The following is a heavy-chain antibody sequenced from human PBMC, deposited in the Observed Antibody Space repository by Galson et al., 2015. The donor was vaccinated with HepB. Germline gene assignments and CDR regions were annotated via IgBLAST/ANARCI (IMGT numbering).Heavy chain of an antibody. CDR2: INEDGSEK. CDR3: VNYRGTALEL. D-gene: IGHD3-10*01. V-gene: IGHV3-7*02. Sequence: SLRLSCAASGFTFNNYCMSWVRQAPGKGLAWVAYINEDGSEKNYVDSVKDRFSISRDNARNSLYLQMKSLRPDDTALYYCVNYRGTALELWGHGTMVTFSS. CDR1: GFTFNNYC. J-gene: IGHJ3*01.